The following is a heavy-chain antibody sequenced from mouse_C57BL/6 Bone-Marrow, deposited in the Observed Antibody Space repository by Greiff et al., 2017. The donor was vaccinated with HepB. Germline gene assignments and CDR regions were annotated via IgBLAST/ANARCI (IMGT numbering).Heavy chain of an antibody. CDR3: ARGGYGSSGAWFAY. J-gene: IGHJ3*01. D-gene: IGHD1-1*01. CDR2: IYPGSGST. V-gene: IGHV1-55*01. Sequence: VQLQQPGAELVKPGASVKMSCKASGYTFTSYWITWVKQRPGQGLEWIGDIYPGSGSTNYNEKFKSKATLTVDTSSSTAYMQLSSLTSEDSAVYYCARGGYGSSGAWFAYWGQGTLVTVSA. CDR1: GYTFTSYW.